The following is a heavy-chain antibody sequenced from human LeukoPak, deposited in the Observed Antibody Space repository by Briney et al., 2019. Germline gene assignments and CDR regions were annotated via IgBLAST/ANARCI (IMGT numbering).Heavy chain of an antibody. Sequence: GGSLRLSCAASGYTFSSYGMDWVRQAPGKGLEWVAFIRYDGSNKYYADSVKGRFTISRDNSKNTLYLQMNSLRAEDTAVYYCAKVAREFMGAFDIWGQGTMVTVSS. CDR2: IRYDGSNK. CDR3: AKVAREFMGAFDI. J-gene: IGHJ3*02. V-gene: IGHV3-30*02. CDR1: GYTFSSYG. D-gene: IGHD3-10*01.